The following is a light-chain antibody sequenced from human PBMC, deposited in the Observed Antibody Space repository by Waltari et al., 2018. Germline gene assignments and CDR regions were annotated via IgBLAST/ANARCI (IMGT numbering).Light chain of an antibody. J-gene: IGLJ2*01. CDR3: SSFTTSDTLVI. V-gene: IGLV2-14*03. Sequence: QSALTQPASVSGSPGQSITISCTGTGRDIGAYDYVSWYQQHPDKVPEVIIYDVSLRPSGISDRFSCSKSGNTASLTISGLQAEDEVDYYCSSFTTSDTLVIFGGGTKVTVL. CDR1: GRDIGAYDY. CDR2: DVS.